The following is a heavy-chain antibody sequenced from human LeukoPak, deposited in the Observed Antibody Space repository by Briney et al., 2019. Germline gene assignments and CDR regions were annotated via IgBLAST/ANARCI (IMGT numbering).Heavy chain of an antibody. V-gene: IGHV3-7*01. J-gene: IGHJ4*02. D-gene: IGHD4-17*01. CDR2: IKQDGSEK. CDR1: GFTFSSYW. CDR3: ARGNYGDFLDY. Sequence: PGGSLRLSCAASGFTFSSYWMSWVRQAPGKGLEWVASIKQDGSEKYYVDSVKGRFTISRDNAKNSLYLQMNSLRAEDTAVYYCARGNYGDFLDYWGQGTLVTVSS.